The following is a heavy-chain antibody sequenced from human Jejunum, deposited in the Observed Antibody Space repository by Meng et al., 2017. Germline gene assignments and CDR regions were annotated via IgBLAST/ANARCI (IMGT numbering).Heavy chain of an antibody. D-gene: IGHD2-8*02. CDR1: GYTFITYA. Sequence: QVQMVQSGSELKNPGASVKVSCKASGYTFITYAIHWVRQAPGQGLEWMGWINTNTGSPTYAQGLTGRFVFSLDTSLSTAFLQISSLKPEDTAIYYCAKKTQGSSGYFDYWGQGTLVTVSS. CDR2: INTNTGSP. J-gene: IGHJ4*02. CDR3: AKKTQGSSGYFDY. V-gene: IGHV7-4-1*02.